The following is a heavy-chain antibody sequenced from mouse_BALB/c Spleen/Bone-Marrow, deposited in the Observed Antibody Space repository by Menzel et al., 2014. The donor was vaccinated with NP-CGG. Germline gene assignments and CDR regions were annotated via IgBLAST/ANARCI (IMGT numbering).Heavy chain of an antibody. Sequence: EVQLVESGGGLVQPGGSLKLSCAASGFDFSRYWMSWVRQAPGKGLEWIGETNPDSSTINYTPSLKDKFIISRDNAKNTLYLRLNKVRSEDTALYYCARLDYCGYLNYWGQGTTLTVSS. V-gene: IGHV4-1*02. D-gene: IGHD1-1*01. J-gene: IGHJ2*01. CDR2: TNPDSSTI. CDR3: ARLDYCGYLNY. CDR1: GFDFSRYW.